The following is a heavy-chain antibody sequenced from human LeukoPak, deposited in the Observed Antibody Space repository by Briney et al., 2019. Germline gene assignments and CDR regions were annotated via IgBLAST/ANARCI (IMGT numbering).Heavy chain of an antibody. CDR1: EFTFSSYA. CDR3: ARAHDILTGDAFDI. V-gene: IGHV3-30*03. CDR2: ISYDGSKK. J-gene: IGHJ3*02. D-gene: IGHD3-9*01. Sequence: PGGSLRLSCAASEFTFSSYAMHWVRQAPGQGLEWVAFISYDGSKKYYADSVKGRFTISRDNSKNTLYLQMNSLRAGDTAVYYCARAHDILTGDAFDIWGQGTMVTVSS.